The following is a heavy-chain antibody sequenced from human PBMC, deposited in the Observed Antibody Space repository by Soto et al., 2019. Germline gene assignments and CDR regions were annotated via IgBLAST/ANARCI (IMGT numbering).Heavy chain of an antibody. D-gene: IGHD3-10*01. J-gene: IGHJ4*02. CDR2: ISGYNGLT. V-gene: IGHV1-18*04. CDR3: ARDEGIRGFDS. CDR1: GYTFSNYG. Sequence: QVQLVQSGDEVKKSGASVKVSCKASGYTFSNYGISSVRQAPGQGLEWMGWISGYNGLTAYAQNVQGRVTMTIDTPTTTVFMELTGLRSNDTAVYYCARDEGIRGFDSWGQGTLVTVSS.